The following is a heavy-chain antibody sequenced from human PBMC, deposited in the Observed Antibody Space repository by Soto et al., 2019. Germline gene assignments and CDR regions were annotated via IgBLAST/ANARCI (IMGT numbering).Heavy chain of an antibody. Sequence: SETLSLTCTVSGGSISSGGYYWSWIRQHPGKGLEWIGYIYYSGSTYYNPSLKSRVTISVDTSKNQFSLKLSSVTAADTAVYYCARTPTGGTDGSSYYFDYWGQGTLVTVSS. J-gene: IGHJ4*02. CDR2: IYYSGST. V-gene: IGHV4-31*03. D-gene: IGHD1-1*01. CDR3: ARTPTGGTDGSSYYFDY. CDR1: GGSISSGGYY.